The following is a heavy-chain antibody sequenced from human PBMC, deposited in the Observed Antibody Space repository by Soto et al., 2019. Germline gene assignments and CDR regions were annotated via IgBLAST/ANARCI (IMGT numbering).Heavy chain of an antibody. CDR2: INPNSGGT. Sequence: GASVKVSCKASGYTFIGYYIHWVRQAPGQGLEWMGWINPNSGGTNCAQRFQGWVTMTRDRSISTAYMELSRLKSDDTAVYYCARVGGGLASLGYYGMDVWGQGTTVTVSS. CDR1: GYTFIGYY. D-gene: IGHD3-10*01. J-gene: IGHJ6*02. CDR3: ARVGGGLASLGYYGMDV. V-gene: IGHV1-2*04.